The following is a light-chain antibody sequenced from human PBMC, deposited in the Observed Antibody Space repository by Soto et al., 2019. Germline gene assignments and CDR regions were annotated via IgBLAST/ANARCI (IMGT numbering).Light chain of an antibody. J-gene: IGLJ1*01. V-gene: IGLV2-14*03. CDR2: NVS. Sequence: QSVLTQPASVSGSPGQSITISCTGTSSDVGGYNSVSWYQQHPGKAPKLMIYNVSNRPSGISDRFSGSRSGNTASLTISGLQAEDEADYYCSSYTSSSTYGFGTGTKVTVL. CDR3: SSYTSSSTYG. CDR1: SSDVGGYNS.